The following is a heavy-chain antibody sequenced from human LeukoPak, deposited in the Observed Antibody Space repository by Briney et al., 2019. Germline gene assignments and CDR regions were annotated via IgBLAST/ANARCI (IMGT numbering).Heavy chain of an antibody. D-gene: IGHD3-16*01. CDR3: ARDEIPMITFGGVTGGTLY. CDR1: GFTFSSYS. CDR2: ISSSSSTI. Sequence: GGSLRLSCAASGFTFSSYSMNWVRQAPGKGLEWVSYISSSSSTIYYADSVKGRFTISRDNAKNSLYLQMNSLRAEDTAVYYCARDEIPMITFGGVTGGTLYWGQGTLVTVSS. J-gene: IGHJ4*02. V-gene: IGHV3-48*04.